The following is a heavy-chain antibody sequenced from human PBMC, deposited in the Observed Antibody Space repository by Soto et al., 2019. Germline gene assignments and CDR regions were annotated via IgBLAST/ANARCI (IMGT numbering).Heavy chain of an antibody. CDR1: GGSFSGYY. V-gene: IGHV4-34*01. D-gene: IGHD2-21*02. CDR3: ARWRDVVVTARSYWSFDL. CDR2: INHSGST. J-gene: IGHJ2*01. Sequence: QVQLQQWGAGLLQPSETLSLTCAVYGGSFSGYYWSGIRQPPGKGLVWIGEINHSGSTNYNPSLKRQVTISVDPFKNQDTLKLSSVTAADTAVYYCARWRDVVVTARSYWSFDLWGRGTLGPGSS.